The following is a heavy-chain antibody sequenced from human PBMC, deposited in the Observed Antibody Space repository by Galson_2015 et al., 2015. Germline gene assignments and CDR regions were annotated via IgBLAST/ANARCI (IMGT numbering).Heavy chain of an antibody. CDR3: ARGNYHIGA. CDR2: TYYRSKWYY. V-gene: IGHV6-1*01. CDR1: GDSVSSIGAS. J-gene: IGHJ4*02. Sequence: CAISGDSVSSIGASWFWIRQSPARGLEWLGRTYYRSKWYYEYAVSVKSRISINPDTSKNQFSLQMDSVTPEDTAVYYCARGNYHIGAGGQGTLVAVSS. D-gene: IGHD3-16*02.